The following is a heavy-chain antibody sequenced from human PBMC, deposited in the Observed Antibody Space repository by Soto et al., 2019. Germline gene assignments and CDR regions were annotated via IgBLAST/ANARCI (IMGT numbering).Heavy chain of an antibody. CDR2: ISYDGSNK. D-gene: IGHD2-21*02. Sequence: ESGGGVVQPGRSLRLSCAASVFTFSSYGMHWVRQAPGKGLEWVAVISYDGSNKYYADSVKGRFTISRDNSKNTLYLQMNSLRAEDTAVYYCAQAEVTVVTPYYFDYWGQGTLVTVSS. V-gene: IGHV3-30*18. J-gene: IGHJ4*02. CDR3: AQAEVTVVTPYYFDY. CDR1: VFTFSSYG.